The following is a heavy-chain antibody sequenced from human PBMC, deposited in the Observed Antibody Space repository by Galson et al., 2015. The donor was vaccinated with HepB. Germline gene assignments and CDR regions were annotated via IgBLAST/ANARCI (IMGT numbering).Heavy chain of an antibody. CDR1: GDSVXSDSAV. J-gene: IGHJ3*02. CDR3: ATTKFGSGAYWTFDI. Sequence: CAISGDSVXSDSAVWNWIRQSPSXGFEWLGRTYYRSNWRKDYALFVRSRMTINADISRNQISLQLSSVTPEDTAVYYCATTKFGSGAYWTFDIWGQGTLVTVSS. V-gene: IGHV6-1*01. CDR2: TYYRSNWRK. D-gene: IGHD4/OR15-4a*01.